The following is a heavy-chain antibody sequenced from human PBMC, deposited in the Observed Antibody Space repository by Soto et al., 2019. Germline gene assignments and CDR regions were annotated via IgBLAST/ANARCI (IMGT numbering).Heavy chain of an antibody. D-gene: IGHD1-26*01. CDR3: AREGMVGASEIGYFDY. CDR2: ARNKANSYTT. CDR1: GFTFSDHY. Sequence: GGSIRLSCSASGFTFSDHYMDWVRQAPGKGLEWVGRARNKANSYTTEYAASVIGRFTISRDDSMHSLYLQMSRLKTEDTAVYYCAREGMVGASEIGYFDYWGQGILVTVSS. V-gene: IGHV3-72*01. J-gene: IGHJ4*02.